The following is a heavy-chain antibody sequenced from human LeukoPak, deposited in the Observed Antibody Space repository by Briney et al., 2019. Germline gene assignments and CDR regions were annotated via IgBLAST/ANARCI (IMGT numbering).Heavy chain of an antibody. CDR1: GGSISSGSYY. J-gene: IGHJ6*03. CDR2: IYTSGST. V-gene: IGHV4-61*02. Sequence: SQTLSLTCTVSGGSISSGSYYWSWIRQPAGKGLEWIGRIYTSGSTNYNPSLKSRVTISVDTSKNQFSLKLSSVTAADTAVYYCARDLFDWGYYYMDVWGKGTTVTISS. CDR3: ARDLFDWGYYYMDV. D-gene: IGHD3-9*01.